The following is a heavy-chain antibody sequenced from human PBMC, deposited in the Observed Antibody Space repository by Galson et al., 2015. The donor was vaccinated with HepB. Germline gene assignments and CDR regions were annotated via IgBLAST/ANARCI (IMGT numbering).Heavy chain of an antibody. J-gene: IGHJ4*02. V-gene: IGHV3-7*03. CDR2: IKEDGSEK. D-gene: IGHD1-7*01. CDR3: GRGWDYSGIFDC. CDR1: GFPFSGYW. Sequence: SLRLSCAASGFPFSGYWMSWVRQAPGKGLEWVANIKEDGSEKHYVDSVKARFTISRDNAKNSLYLQMNSLRVEDPAVYYCGRGWDYSGIFDCWGQGTLVTVSS.